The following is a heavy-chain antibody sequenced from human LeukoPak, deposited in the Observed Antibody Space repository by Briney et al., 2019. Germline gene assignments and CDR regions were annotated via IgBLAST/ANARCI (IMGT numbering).Heavy chain of an antibody. CDR2: INIGGNNT. J-gene: IGHJ5*02. V-gene: IGHV3-11*01. CDR3: ATDGAGFDT. CDR1: GFTFNDYY. Sequence: GGSLRLSCAASGFTFNDYYMSWIRQAPGKGLEWLSYINIGGNNTHYADSVKGRFTIYRHNAKKSVYLEMNNLRAEDTAVYYCATDGAGFDTWGQGVVVSVSS.